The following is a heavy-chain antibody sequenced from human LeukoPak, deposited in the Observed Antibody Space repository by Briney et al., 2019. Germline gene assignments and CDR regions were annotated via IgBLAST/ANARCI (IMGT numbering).Heavy chain of an antibody. CDR2: ISGSGGST. V-gene: IGHV3-23*01. D-gene: IGHD6-13*01. J-gene: IGHJ4*02. CDR1: GFTFSSYA. CDR3: AKDDGSSSWYLSFDY. Sequence: GGSLRLSCAASGFTFSSYAMSWVRQAPGKGLEWVSAISGSGGSTYYADSVKGRFTISRDNSKNTLYLQMNSLRAEDTAVYYCAKDDGSSSWYLSFDYWGQGTLVTVSS.